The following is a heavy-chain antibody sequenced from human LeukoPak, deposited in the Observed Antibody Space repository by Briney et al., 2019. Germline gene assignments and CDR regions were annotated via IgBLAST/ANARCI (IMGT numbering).Heavy chain of an antibody. D-gene: IGHD2-8*01. Sequence: SETLSLTCTVSGGSISSYYWSWIRQPPGKGQEWIGYISYSGSTKYNPSLKSRVTISVDTSKNQFSLKMSSVTAADTAVYYCARAPNGFGAFDIWGPGTMVTVSS. CDR2: ISYSGST. J-gene: IGHJ3*02. CDR1: GGSISSYY. V-gene: IGHV4-59*01. CDR3: ARAPNGFGAFDI.